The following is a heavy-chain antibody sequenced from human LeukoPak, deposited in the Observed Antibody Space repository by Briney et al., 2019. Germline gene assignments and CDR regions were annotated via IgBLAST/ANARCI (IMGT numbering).Heavy chain of an antibody. V-gene: IGHV3-21*01. Sequence: GGSLRLSCAASGFPFSSYSMNWVRQAPGKGLEWVSSISSSSSYIYYADSVEGRFTISRDNSKNTLYLQMNSLRAEDTAVYYCAKDDKIAARPCAFDIWGQGTMVTVSS. CDR2: ISSSSSYI. J-gene: IGHJ3*02. CDR3: AKDDKIAARPCAFDI. CDR1: GFPFSSYS. D-gene: IGHD6-6*01.